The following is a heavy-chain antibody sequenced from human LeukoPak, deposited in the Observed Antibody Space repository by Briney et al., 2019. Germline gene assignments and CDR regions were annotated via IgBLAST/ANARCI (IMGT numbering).Heavy chain of an antibody. D-gene: IGHD3-22*01. CDR3: ARTRQVYYYDSSNYFDAFDI. CDR1: GGSISTSNYY. Sequence: SETLSLTCTVSGGSISTSNYYWGWIRQPPGKGLEWIVSIHYSGSTYYNPSLKSRVTISVDTSKNQFSLKLSSVTAADTAVYYCARTRQVYYYDSSNYFDAFDIWGQGTMVTVSS. V-gene: IGHV4-39*01. CDR2: IHYSGST. J-gene: IGHJ3*02.